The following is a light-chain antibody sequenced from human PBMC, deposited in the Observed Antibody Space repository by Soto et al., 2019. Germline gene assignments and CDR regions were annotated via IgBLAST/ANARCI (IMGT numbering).Light chain of an antibody. CDR1: QSISTW. V-gene: IGKV1-5*03. J-gene: IGKJ1*01. CDR3: QQYNSYSWA. CDR2: KAS. Sequence: DIQMTQSPSTLSASVGDRVTNTCRASQSISTWLAWYQQRAGKAPKLLIYKASNLESGVPSRFSGSGSGTDFTLTISSLQPDDFATYYCQQYNSYSWAFGQGTKVEIK.